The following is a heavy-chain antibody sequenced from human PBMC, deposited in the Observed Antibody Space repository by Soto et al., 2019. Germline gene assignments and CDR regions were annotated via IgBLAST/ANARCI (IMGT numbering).Heavy chain of an antibody. CDR1: GVTVSSNY. Sequence: EVLLVEAGGGLIQPGGYLRLSWVASGVTVSSNYMSWVRQAQGKWLEWVSGIFGGGSTYYADSVKGRFTISRDNSKNTLYLHMNNLRAEATAVYYCAAPSDHWRQATMVSFSS. CDR3: AAPSDH. J-gene: IGHJ4*02. V-gene: IGHV3-53*01. CDR2: IFGGGST.